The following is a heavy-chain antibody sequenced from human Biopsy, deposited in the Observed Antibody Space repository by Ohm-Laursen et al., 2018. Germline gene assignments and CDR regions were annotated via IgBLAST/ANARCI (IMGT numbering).Heavy chain of an antibody. CDR2: ISASGHHI. V-gene: IGHV3-21*01. D-gene: IGHD2-8*01. CDR1: GFTVYNNY. J-gene: IGHJ4*02. Sequence: SLRLSCAASGFTVYNNYMTWVRQAPGKGLEWVSSISASGHHIYYTDSVKGRFTVSRDNGKNSVYLQMNSLRVEDTAVYYCARDGEAKYCKHGVCPSDFWGQGTLVTVSS. CDR3: ARDGEAKYCKHGVCPSDF.